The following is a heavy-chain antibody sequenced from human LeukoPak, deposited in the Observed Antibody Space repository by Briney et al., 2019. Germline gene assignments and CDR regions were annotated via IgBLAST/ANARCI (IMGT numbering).Heavy chain of an antibody. CDR2: IYHNGNP. J-gene: IGHJ3*01. V-gene: IGHV4-38-2*01. CDR3: ARHKVQQNANGAFDV. Sequence: PSETLSLTCAVSSRSISNGYYWGWMRRPPGKGREGWGSIYHNGNPSSTPSLKSRISISVDTSKNQFSLKLSSVTAADTALYNCARHKVQQNANGAFDVWGQGTLVTVS. D-gene: IGHD1/OR15-1a*01. CDR1: SRSISNGYY.